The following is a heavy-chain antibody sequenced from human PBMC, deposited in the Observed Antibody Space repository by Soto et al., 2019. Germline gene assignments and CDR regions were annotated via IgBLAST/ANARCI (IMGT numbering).Heavy chain of an antibody. CDR1: GGSFSGYY. CDR3: ARVVRYSYGKGYYYYYGMDV. CDR2: INHSGST. V-gene: IGHV4-34*01. J-gene: IGHJ6*02. Sequence: SEPLSLTCAVYGGSFSGYYWSWIRQPPGKGLEWIGEINHSGSTNYNPSLKSRVTISVDTSKNQFSLKLSSVTAADTAVYYCARVVRYSYGKGYYYYYGMDVWGQGTTVTVSS. D-gene: IGHD5-18*01.